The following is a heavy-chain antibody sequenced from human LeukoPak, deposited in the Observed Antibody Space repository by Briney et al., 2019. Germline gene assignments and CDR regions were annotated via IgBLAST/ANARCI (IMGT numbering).Heavy chain of an antibody. D-gene: IGHD2-2*01. CDR3: ARDCSSTSCINGFDP. V-gene: IGHV1-69*13. Sequence: SVKVSCMPSGGTFSSYAISWVRQPPGHGLEWMGWIIPIFGTANYAQKFQGRVTITADESTSTGYVELSSLRSEDTAVYYCARDCSSTSCINGFDPWGQGTLVTVSS. J-gene: IGHJ5*02. CDR2: IIPIFGTA. CDR1: GGTFSSYA.